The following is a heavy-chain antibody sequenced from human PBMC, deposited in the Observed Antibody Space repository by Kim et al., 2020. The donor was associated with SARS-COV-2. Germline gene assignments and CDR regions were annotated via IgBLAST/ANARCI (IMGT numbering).Heavy chain of an antibody. J-gene: IGHJ4*02. D-gene: IGHD6-19*01. CDR2: DPGGGGRT. CDR1: GFTVNNFA. CDR3: AKAQPLSSGWYVLED. Sequence: GGSLRLSCGASGFTVNNFAMSWVRQAPGKGLEWVSTDPGGGGRTFYADSVKGRFTISGDNSKNTVFLQMNSVRAEDTAVYYCAKAQPLSSGWYVLEDWGQGTLVTVSS. V-gene: IGHV3-23*01.